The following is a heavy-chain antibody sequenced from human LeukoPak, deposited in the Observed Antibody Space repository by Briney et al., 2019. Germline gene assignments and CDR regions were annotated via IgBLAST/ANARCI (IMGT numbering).Heavy chain of an antibody. CDR3: ARDDFWSRPGDV. J-gene: IGHJ6*04. Sequence: PSETLSLTCAVYGGSFSGYYWSWIRQPPGKGLDWIGEINHSGSTNYNPSLKRRVTITVDKSKKKFPLKLSSVTAADTAVYYCARDDFWSRPGDVWGKGTTVTVSS. CDR2: INHSGST. V-gene: IGHV4-34*01. CDR1: GGSFSGYY. D-gene: IGHD3-3*01.